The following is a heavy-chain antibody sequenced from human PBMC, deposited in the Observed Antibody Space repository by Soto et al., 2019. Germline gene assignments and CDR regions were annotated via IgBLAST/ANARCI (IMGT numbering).Heavy chain of an antibody. CDR1: GFTFSTYG. Sequence: LRLSCAASGFTFSTYGMHWVRQSPGKGLEWVAVIWFDGTKKYYADSVNGRFTISRDNSKNTLYLQMNSLRAEDTAVYYCASQIFWSGSTAHGMDVWGQGTAVTVSS. CDR3: ASQIFWSGSTAHGMDV. CDR2: IWFDGTKK. J-gene: IGHJ6*02. V-gene: IGHV3-33*01. D-gene: IGHD3-3*01.